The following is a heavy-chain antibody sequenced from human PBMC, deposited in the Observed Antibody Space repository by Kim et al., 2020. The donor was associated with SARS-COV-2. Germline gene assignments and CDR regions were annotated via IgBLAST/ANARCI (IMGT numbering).Heavy chain of an antibody. CDR1: GFAFSGYS. Sequence: GGSLRLSCAASGFAFSGYSMNWVRQAPGKGLEWLSYISDNNNTIHYAHSVKGRFTISRDNARNSLFLQMNGVRGEDTAVYYWARRGWGRRPFDIWGQGTRVTVSS. J-gene: IGHJ3*02. V-gene: IGHV3-48*01. CDR3: ARRGWGRRPFDI. D-gene: IGHD3-16*01. CDR2: ISDNNNTI.